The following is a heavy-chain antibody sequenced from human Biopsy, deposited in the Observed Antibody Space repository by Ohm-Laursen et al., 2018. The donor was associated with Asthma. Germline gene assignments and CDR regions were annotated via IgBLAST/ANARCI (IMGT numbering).Heavy chain of an antibody. CDR2: IIPIIGTA. CDR3: GGCSSSNYYYGLDV. J-gene: IGHJ6*02. D-gene: IGHD6-6*01. CDR1: GDSFISYA. Sequence: SSVKVSCNAYGDSFISYAITWVRQAPGQGLEWMGGIIPIIGTAHYAPKFQGRVTISADESTSTAYMELTSLSSEDTAVFFCGGCSSSNYYYGLDVWGQGTTVNVSS. V-gene: IGHV1-69*01.